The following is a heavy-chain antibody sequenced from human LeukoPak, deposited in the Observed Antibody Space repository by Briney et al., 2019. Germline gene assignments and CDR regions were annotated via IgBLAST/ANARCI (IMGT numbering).Heavy chain of an antibody. V-gene: IGHV3-49*02. J-gene: IGHJ4*02. D-gene: IGHD5-18*01. CDR2: IRSKTYGGTP. Sequence: WIRQPPGKGLEWVGFIRSKTYGGTPEYAASVEGRFTISRDDSKRIAYLQMNSLKTEDTAVYYCTRARGYSYGYIDFWGQGTLVTVSS. CDR3: TRARGYSYGYIDF.